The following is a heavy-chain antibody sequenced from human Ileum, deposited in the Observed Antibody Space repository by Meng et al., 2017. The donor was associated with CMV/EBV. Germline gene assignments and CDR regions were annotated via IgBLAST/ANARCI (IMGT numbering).Heavy chain of an antibody. V-gene: IGHV1-24*01. CDR1: GYTLTELS. CDR2: FDPEDGET. J-gene: IGHJ3*02. D-gene: IGHD2-2*02. CDR3: ATVPFVVVPAAIQGAFDI. Sequence: ASVKVPCKVSGYTLTELSMHWVRQAPGKGLEWMGGFDPEDGETIYAQKFQGRVTMTEDTSTDTAYMELSTLRSEDTAVYYCATVPFVVVPAAIQGAFDIWGQGTMVTVSS.